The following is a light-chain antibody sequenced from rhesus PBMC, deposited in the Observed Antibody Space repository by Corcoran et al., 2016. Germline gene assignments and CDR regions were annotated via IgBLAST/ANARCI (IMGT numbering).Light chain of an antibody. J-gene: IGLJ1*01. Sequence: QSAPTQPPSVPGSPGQSVTISCTGTSSDVGGYNYVSWYQQHPGTAPKLMIYEDSKRPSGVSDRFSGSKSGHTASLTISGLQAEDGADYYCCSYTTSSTFICGAGTRLTVL. CDR3: CSYTTSSTFI. CDR2: EDS. V-gene: IGLV2S7*01. CDR1: SSDVGGYNY.